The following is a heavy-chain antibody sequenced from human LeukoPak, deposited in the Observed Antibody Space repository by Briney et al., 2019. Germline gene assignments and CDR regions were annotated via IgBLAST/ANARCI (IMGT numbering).Heavy chain of an antibody. Sequence: PGGSLRLSCAASGITFSSYSMNWVRQAPGKGLEWVSSISSSSSYIYYADSVKGRFTISRDNAKNSLYLQMNSLRAEDTAVYYCARGGIYDYVWGRKPFDYWGQGTLVTVSS. D-gene: IGHD3-16*01. V-gene: IGHV3-21*01. CDR1: GITFSSYS. CDR2: ISSSSSYI. J-gene: IGHJ4*02. CDR3: ARGGIYDYVWGRKPFDY.